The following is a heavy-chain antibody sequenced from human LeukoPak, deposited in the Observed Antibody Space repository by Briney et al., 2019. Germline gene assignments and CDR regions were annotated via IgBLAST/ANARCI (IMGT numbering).Heavy chain of an antibody. J-gene: IGHJ3*02. D-gene: IGHD5-24*01. CDR3: ARDRQRWLQSPNDAFDI. Sequence: GGSLRLSCAASGFTFSSYEMNWVRQAPGKGLEWVSYISSSGSTIYYADSVKGRFTIPRDNANNSLYLQMNSLRAEDTAVYYCARDRQRWLQSPNDAFDIWGQGTMVTVSS. V-gene: IGHV3-48*03. CDR2: ISSSGSTI. CDR1: GFTFSSYE.